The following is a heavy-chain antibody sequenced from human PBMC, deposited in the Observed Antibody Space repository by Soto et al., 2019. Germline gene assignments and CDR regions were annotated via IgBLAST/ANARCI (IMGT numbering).Heavy chain of an antibody. J-gene: IGHJ5*02. CDR2: MSNSNGET. CDR3: ARDRNWVDP. V-gene: IGHV1-18*01. CDR1: GYTFTSYD. Sequence: QVQLVQSGAAVKKPGASVKVSCKASGYTFTSYDISWVRQAPGQGVEGMGWMSNSNGETNCAQKLQGRVTMATDTSTSTANMRLWSLRPDDTAGYFCARDRNWVDPWGQGTVVTVS.